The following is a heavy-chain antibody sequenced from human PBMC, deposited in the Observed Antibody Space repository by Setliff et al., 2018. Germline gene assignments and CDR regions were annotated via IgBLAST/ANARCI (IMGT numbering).Heavy chain of an antibody. V-gene: IGHV3-7*01. CDR3: ARDNDSTRDAFDI. CDR1: GFTFSSYW. Sequence: GGSLRLSCAASGFTFSSYWMSWVRQAPGKGLEWVSNINQDGSEKYYVDSVKGRFTISRDNAKNSLYLQMNSLRADDTDVYYCARDNDSTRDAFDIWGQGTMVT. D-gene: IGHD3-22*01. CDR2: INQDGSEK. J-gene: IGHJ3*02.